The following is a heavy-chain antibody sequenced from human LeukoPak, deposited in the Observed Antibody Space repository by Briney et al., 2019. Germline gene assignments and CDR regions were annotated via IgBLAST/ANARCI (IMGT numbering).Heavy chain of an antibody. V-gene: IGHV3-21*01. CDR3: ARDFTMIVVVPPDAFDI. D-gene: IGHD3-22*01. CDR1: GFTFSSYS. J-gene: IGHJ3*02. CDR2: ISSSSYI. Sequence: GGSLRLSCAASGFTFSSYSMNWVRRAPGKGLEWVSSISSSSYIYYADSVKGRFTISRDNAKNSLYLQMNSLRAEDTAVYYCARDFTMIVVVPPDAFDIWGQGTMVTVSS.